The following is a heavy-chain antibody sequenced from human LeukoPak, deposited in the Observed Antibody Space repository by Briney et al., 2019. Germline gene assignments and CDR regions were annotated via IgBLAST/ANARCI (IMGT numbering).Heavy chain of an antibody. Sequence: GSLRLSCAASGFTVSSNYMSWVRQAPGKGLEWVSAIYSGDNTYYADSVKGRFTISRDNSKNSLSLHMSSLRAEDTAVYYCVKSASSYGANWVDPWGQGTLVTVSS. CDR2: IYSGDNT. J-gene: IGHJ5*02. CDR1: GFTVSSNY. V-gene: IGHV3-66*01. D-gene: IGHD4/OR15-4a*01. CDR3: VKSASSYGANWVDP.